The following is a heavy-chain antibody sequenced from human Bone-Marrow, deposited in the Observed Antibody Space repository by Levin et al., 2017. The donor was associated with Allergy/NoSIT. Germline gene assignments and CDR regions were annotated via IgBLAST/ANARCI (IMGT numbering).Heavy chain of an antibody. CDR1: GFTFSSYG. CDR2: ISYDGSNK. Sequence: PGGSLRLSCAASGFTFSSYGTHWVRQAPGKGLEWVAIISYDGSNKYYADSVKGRFTISRDNSKKTLDLQMNSLRDEDTAVYYCAKQGHIAARPLWYFDLWGRGTLVTVSS. CDR3: AKQGHIAARPLWYFDL. J-gene: IGHJ2*01. D-gene: IGHD6-6*01. V-gene: IGHV3-30*18.